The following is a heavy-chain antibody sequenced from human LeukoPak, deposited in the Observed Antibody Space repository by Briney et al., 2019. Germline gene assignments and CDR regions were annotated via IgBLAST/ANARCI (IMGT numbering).Heavy chain of an antibody. CDR1: GFTFSSYA. V-gene: IGHV3-30-3*01. D-gene: IGHD3-16*01. J-gene: IGHJ4*02. Sequence: GGSLRLSCAASGFTFSSYAMHWVRQAPGKGLEWVAVISYDGSNKYYADSVKGRFTISRDNSKNTLYLQINSLRAEDTAVYYCARLGEKADFDYWGQGTLVTVSS. CDR3: ARLGEKADFDY. CDR2: ISYDGSNK.